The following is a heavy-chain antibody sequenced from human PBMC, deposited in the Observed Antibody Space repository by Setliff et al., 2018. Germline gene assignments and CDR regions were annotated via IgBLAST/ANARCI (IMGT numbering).Heavy chain of an antibody. Sequence: GGSLRLSCAASGFTLSGYGMHWVRQAPGKGLEWVAIISHEGSTKYYADSVKGRFAISRDNSKNTVYLQMNDLRVEDTATYYCAKDRVDDGVWDFDSWGQGILVTVSS. CDR3: AKDRVDDGVWDFDS. D-gene: IGHD4-17*01. CDR1: GFTLSGYG. J-gene: IGHJ4*02. CDR2: ISHEGSTK. V-gene: IGHV3-30*18.